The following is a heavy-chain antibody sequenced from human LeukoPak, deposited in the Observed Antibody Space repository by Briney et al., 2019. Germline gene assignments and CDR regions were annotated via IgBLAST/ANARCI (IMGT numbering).Heavy chain of an antibody. D-gene: IGHD1-26*01. CDR1: GFTFSSYW. Sequence: PGGSLRLSCAASGFTFSSYWMSWVRQAPGKGLEWVANVKQDGSEKYYVDSVKGRFTISRDNAKNSLYLQMNSLRAEDTAVYHCARSGSSDLSFDYWGQGTLVTVSS. J-gene: IGHJ4*02. V-gene: IGHV3-7*01. CDR3: ARSGSSDLSFDY. CDR2: VKQDGSEK.